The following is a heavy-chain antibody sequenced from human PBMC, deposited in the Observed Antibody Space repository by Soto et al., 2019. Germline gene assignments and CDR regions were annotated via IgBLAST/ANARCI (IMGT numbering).Heavy chain of an antibody. J-gene: IGHJ4*02. CDR1: GFIFSEST. V-gene: IGHV3-64D*06. CDR2: VSTSGRST. D-gene: IGHD2-15*01. Sequence: EVQVVESGGGLVQPGGSLRLSCSASGFIFSESTIYWVRQVPGKGLEAISAVSTSGRSTYYADSVKDRFTISRDNSKNTLFLQMGSLRHEDKAIYYCVKQAHGLDGVAFDYWGEGTQVTVAS. CDR3: VKQAHGLDGVAFDY.